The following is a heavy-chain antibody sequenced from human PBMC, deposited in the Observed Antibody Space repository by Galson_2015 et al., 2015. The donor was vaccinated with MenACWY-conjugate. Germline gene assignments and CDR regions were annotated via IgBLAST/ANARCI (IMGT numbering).Heavy chain of an antibody. J-gene: IGHJ4*02. D-gene: IGHD2-15*01. V-gene: IGHV4-59*12. CDR1: GGSISSYY. CDR2: IYYSGST. CDR3: ARDLGFYCSHNDCYSPY. Sequence: ETLSLTCTVSGGSISSYYWSWIRQPPGKGLEWIGYIYYSGSTNYNPSLKSRVTISVDTSKNQFSLKLSSVTAEDTAVYYCARDLGFYCSHNDCYSPYWGQGTLVTVSS.